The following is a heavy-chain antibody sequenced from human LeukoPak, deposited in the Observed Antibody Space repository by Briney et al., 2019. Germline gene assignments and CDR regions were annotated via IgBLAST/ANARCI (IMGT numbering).Heavy chain of an antibody. D-gene: IGHD6-25*01. CDR1: GFTFRSYA. CDR3: ARDRAASARFDP. J-gene: IGHJ5*02. Sequence: GGSLRLSCAASGFTFRSYAMSWVRQAPGKGLEWVSVIYSGGSTYYADSVKGRFTISRDNSKNTLYLQMNSLRAEDTAVYYCARDRAASARFDPWGQGTLVTVSS. CDR2: IYSGGST. V-gene: IGHV3-66*01.